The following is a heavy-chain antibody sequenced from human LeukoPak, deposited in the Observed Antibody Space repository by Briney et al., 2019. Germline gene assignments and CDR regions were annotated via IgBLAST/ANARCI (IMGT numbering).Heavy chain of an antibody. CDR1: GYTFTSYD. CDR3: ARGLEYYYDSSGYYYYDY. Sequence: GASVKVSCKASGYTFTSYDINWGRQATGQGLEWMGWMNPNSGNTGYAQKFQGRVTMTRNTSISTAYMELSSLRSEDTAVYYCARGLEYYYDSSGYYYYDYWGQGALVTVSS. D-gene: IGHD3-22*01. V-gene: IGHV1-8*01. J-gene: IGHJ4*02. CDR2: MNPNSGNT.